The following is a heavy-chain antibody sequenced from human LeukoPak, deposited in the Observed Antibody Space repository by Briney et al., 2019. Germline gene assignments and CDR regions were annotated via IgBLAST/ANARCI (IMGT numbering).Heavy chain of an antibody. Sequence: ASVKVSCKASGYTFTSYYMHWVRQAPGQGLEWMGLINPTGGSTGYAQKFQGRVTMTRDTSIGTAYMELSSLTSDDTAVYYCARQTTAAEAFDIWGQGTMVAVSS. CDR3: ARQTTAAEAFDI. CDR1: GYTFTSYY. D-gene: IGHD6-13*01. V-gene: IGHV1-46*01. J-gene: IGHJ3*02. CDR2: INPTGGST.